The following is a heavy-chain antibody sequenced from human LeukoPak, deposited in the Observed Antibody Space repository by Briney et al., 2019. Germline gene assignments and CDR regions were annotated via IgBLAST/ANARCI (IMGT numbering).Heavy chain of an antibody. CDR1: GGPTSNYY. V-gene: IGHV4-4*07. Sequence: SETLSLTCTVSGGPTSNYYWTGIRQPPGKGPDGIGRIHSSGNTHYNPSLNSRLTMSVDTSKNQFSLKLSSLTAADTALYYCARGPPSGATRFDYWGQGNLVSVSS. CDR2: IHSSGNT. J-gene: IGHJ4*02. CDR3: ARGPPSGATRFDY. D-gene: IGHD1-26*01.